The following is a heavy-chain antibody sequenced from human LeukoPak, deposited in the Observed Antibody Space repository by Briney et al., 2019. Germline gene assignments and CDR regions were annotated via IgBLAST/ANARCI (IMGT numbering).Heavy chain of an antibody. CDR2: ISPSGDIK. CDR1: GFTFSRHG. D-gene: IGHD5-12*01. V-gene: IGHV3-23*01. Sequence: GGSLRLSCVASGFTFSRHGMNWVRQAPGKGLEWVSGISPSGDIKYYVDSVKGRFTVSGDNSKNTLYLQINSLRDEDTAVYYCARSGRGTYYYFDLWGLGTLVTVSS. CDR3: ARSGRGTYYYFDL. J-gene: IGHJ4*02.